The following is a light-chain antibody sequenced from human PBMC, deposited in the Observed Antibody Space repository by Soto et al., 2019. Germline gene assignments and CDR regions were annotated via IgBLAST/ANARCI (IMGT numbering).Light chain of an antibody. CDR1: QSVSSY. CDR2: DAS. CDR3: QQRTNWPPLT. Sequence: EIVLTQSPATLSLSPGERATLSCRASQSVSSYLAWYQQRPGQAPRLLTYDASNRATGIPARFSGSGSGTDFTLTISSLEPEDFAVYYCQQRTNWPPLTFGGGTKVEIK. V-gene: IGKV3-11*01. J-gene: IGKJ4*01.